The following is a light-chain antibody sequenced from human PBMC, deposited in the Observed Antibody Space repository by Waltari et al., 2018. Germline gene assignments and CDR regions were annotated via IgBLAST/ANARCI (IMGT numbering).Light chain of an antibody. V-gene: IGKV1-39*01. J-gene: IGKJ5*01. CDR3: QQTYNSPPWT. CDR1: QSISTY. CDR2: AAS. Sequence: DIVMTQSPSSLSASVGDRVTINRRASQSISTYLNWYQQKPGKAPKLLIFAASSLQSGVPSRFSGSGSGTDFTLTIRSLQPEDFATYYCQQTYNSPPWTFGQGTRLEIK.